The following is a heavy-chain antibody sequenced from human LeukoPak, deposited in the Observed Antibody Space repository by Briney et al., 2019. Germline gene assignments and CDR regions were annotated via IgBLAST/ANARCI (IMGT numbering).Heavy chain of an antibody. J-gene: IGHJ4*02. CDR2: VSISGDTT. Sequence: GGSLRLSCAASGFTFSSYAMSWVRQAPEKGLEWVSAVSISGDTTHYADSVKGRFTISRDISKNTLYLQMNSLRADDTAVYYCVKTYCSGVNCYHFDYWGQGTLVTVSS. D-gene: IGHD2-15*01. CDR1: GFTFSSYA. V-gene: IGHV3-23*01. CDR3: VKTYCSGVNCYHFDY.